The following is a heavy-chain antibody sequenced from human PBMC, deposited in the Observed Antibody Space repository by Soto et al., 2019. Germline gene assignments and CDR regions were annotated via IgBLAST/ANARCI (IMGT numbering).Heavy chain of an antibody. CDR1: GGSISSSKW. J-gene: IGHJ2*01. CDR2: IYHSGST. V-gene: IGHV4-4*02. CDR3: ASQDYSSSTDASFLVNGYFDL. D-gene: IGHD6-6*01. Sequence: QMQLQESGPGLVKPSGTLSLTCGVSGGSISSSKWWTWVRQPPGKGPEWIGEIYHSGSTNYNPSLTSRVTISLAKSKNHFYLTLTPVTAADTAVYYCASQDYSSSTDASFLVNGYFDLWGCGILVTVSS.